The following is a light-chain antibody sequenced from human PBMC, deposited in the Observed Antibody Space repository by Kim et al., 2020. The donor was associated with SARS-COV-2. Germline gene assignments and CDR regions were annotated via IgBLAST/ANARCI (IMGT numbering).Light chain of an antibody. CDR2: GNS. V-gene: IGLV1-40*01. CDR3: QSYDSSLSDSV. CDR1: SSNIGAGYD. J-gene: IGLJ2*01. Sequence: RVTMSWTGSSSNIGAGYDVHWYQHLPGTAPKLLIYGNSNRPSGVPDRFSGSKSGTSASLAITGLQAEDEADYYCQSYDSSLSDSVFGGGTQLTVL.